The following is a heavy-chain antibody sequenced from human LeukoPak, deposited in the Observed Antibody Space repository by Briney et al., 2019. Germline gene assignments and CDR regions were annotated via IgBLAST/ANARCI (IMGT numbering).Heavy chain of an antibody. D-gene: IGHD4/OR15-4a*01. V-gene: IGHV3-53*01. CDR2: IYSGGRT. CDR3: ARRAGAYSHPYDY. CDR1: GFTFTNIY. J-gene: IGHJ4*02. Sequence: GGSLRLSCAASGFTFTNIYISWVSQAPGKGLEWVSVIYSGGRTYYTDSVKGRFTILRDNSKNTLYLQMNSLRADDTAVYYCARRAGAYSHPYDYWGQGTLVTVSS.